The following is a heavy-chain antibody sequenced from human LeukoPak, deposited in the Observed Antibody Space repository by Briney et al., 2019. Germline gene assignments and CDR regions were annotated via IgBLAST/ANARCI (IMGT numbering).Heavy chain of an antibody. Sequence: GASVKVSFKGSAGTFSIYAISWVRHAPAPGLGWMGGRVPIFGTANYEQKFQGRVTITADDSTSTAYMVRISLRSEDTAVYYCSIPRGREGGYFDYWGQGTLVTVSS. J-gene: IGHJ4*02. CDR1: AGTFSIYA. CDR2: RVPIFGTA. CDR3: SIPRGREGGYFDY. V-gene: IGHV1-69*13. D-gene: IGHD3-16*01.